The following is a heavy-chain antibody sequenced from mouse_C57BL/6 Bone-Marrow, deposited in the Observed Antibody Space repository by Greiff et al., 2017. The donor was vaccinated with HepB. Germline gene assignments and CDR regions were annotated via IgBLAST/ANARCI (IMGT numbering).Heavy chain of an antibody. V-gene: IGHV1-69*01. CDR3: ARIPYYSNYVAPYWYFDV. J-gene: IGHJ1*03. CDR2: IDPSDSYT. CDR1: GYTFTSYW. D-gene: IGHD2-5*01. Sequence: VQLQQPGAELVMPGASVKLSCKASGYTFTSYWMHWVKQRPGQGLEWIGEIDPSDSYTNYNQKVKGKSTLTVDKSSSTAYMQLSSLTSEDSAVYYCARIPYYSNYVAPYWYFDVWGTGTTVTVSS.